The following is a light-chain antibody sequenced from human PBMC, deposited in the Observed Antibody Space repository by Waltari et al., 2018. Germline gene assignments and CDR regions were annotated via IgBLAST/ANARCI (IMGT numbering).Light chain of an antibody. V-gene: IGLV2-14*01. CDR3: SSYTTSSTVV. Sequence: QSALTQPASVSGSPGQSITDSCTGTGIDAGCHNYVSWYQQHPGKGPKIIIYDVFNRPSGVSIRFSGSKSGNTASLTISGLQAEDEAEYYCSSYTTSSTVVFGGGTKVTVL. CDR1: GIDAGCHNY. J-gene: IGLJ2*01. CDR2: DVF.